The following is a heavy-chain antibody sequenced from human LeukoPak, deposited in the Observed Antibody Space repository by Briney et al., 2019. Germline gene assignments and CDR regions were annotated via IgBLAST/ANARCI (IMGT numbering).Heavy chain of an antibody. CDR3: AYLSASNTGAFDV. V-gene: IGHV1-69*13. CDR1: GGIFNSKA. J-gene: IGHJ3*01. CDR2: IIPMFRTA. D-gene: IGHD2-8*02. Sequence: SVKVSCKASGGIFNSKALSWVRQAPGQGLEWMGGIIPMFRTANYGQKFQGRVTITADDSTSTGYMELSSLRSEDTAVFYCAYLSASNTGAFDVWGQGTVVTVSS.